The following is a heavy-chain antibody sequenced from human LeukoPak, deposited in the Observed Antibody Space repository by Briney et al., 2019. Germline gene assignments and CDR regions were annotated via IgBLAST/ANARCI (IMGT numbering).Heavy chain of an antibody. CDR1: GGSFSGYY. Sequence: SETLSLTCAVYGGSFSGYYWTWIRQPPGKGLEWIGYVYYSGSTNYNPSLESRVTISLDTSKNQFSLNLNSVTAADTAVYYCARSKNLDYWGQGTLVTVSS. J-gene: IGHJ4*02. CDR3: ARSKNLDY. CDR2: VYYSGST. V-gene: IGHV4-59*01.